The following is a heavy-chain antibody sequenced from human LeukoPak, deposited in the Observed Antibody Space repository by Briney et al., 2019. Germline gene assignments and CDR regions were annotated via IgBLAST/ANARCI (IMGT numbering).Heavy chain of an antibody. CDR1: GGSISSSSYY. Sequence: SETLSLTCIVSGGSISSSSYYWSWLRQPPGKGLEWIGSMNYSGNTYYNPSLKSRVIKSVETSKNQFSLKQSSASAADTAVYYCARRGVGADGYFDNWGQGTLVTVSS. V-gene: IGHV4-39*01. J-gene: IGHJ4*02. CDR2: MNYSGNT. CDR3: ARRGVGADGYFDN. D-gene: IGHD1-26*01.